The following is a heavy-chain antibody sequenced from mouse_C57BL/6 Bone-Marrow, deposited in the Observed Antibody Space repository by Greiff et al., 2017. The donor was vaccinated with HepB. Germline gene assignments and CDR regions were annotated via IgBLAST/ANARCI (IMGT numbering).Heavy chain of an antibody. CDR2: IDPENGDT. CDR1: GFNIKDDY. V-gene: IGHV14-4*01. J-gene: IGHJ3*01. CDR3: TTTTVVAPPS. D-gene: IGHD1-1*01. Sequence: VQLQQSGAELVRPGASVKLSCTASGFNIKDDYMHWVKQRPEQGLEWIGWIDPENGDTEYASKFQGKATITAHTSSNTAYLQLSSLTSEDTAVYYCTTTTVVAPPSWGQGTLVTVSA.